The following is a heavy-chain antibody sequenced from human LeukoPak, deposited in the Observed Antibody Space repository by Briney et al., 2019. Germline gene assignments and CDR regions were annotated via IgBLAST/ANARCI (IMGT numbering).Heavy chain of an antibody. Sequence: ASVKVSCKASGGTFSSYAISWVRQAPGQGLEWMGWISAYNGNTNYAQKLQGRVTMTTDTSTSTAYMELRSLRSDDTAVYYCARWGDFWSGYYFDYWGQETLVTVSS. CDR2: ISAYNGNT. V-gene: IGHV1-18*01. J-gene: IGHJ4*02. D-gene: IGHD3-3*01. CDR1: GGTFSSYA. CDR3: ARWGDFWSGYYFDY.